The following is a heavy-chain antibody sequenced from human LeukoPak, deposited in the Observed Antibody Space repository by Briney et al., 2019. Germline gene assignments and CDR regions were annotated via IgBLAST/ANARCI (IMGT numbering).Heavy chain of an antibody. J-gene: IGHJ4*02. V-gene: IGHV3-74*01. CDR3: TRDYRGTFDY. D-gene: IGHD1-26*01. CDR2: IKTDGSSA. CDR1: GFSFSSYW. Sequence: GGSLRLSCAASGFSFSSYWMHWVRQAPGKGLVWVSRIKTDGSSATYADSVKGRFTISRDNAKNTLYLQMNSLRAEDTAIYYCTRDYRGTFDYWGQGTLVTVSS.